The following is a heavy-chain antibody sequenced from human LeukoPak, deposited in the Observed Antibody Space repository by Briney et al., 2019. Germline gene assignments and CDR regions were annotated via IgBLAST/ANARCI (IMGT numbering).Heavy chain of an antibody. J-gene: IGHJ4*02. D-gene: IGHD1-7*01. CDR3: ARVDRPGTSRGLGDY. CDR1: GYTFTSYG. CDR2: ISAYNGNT. V-gene: IGHV1-18*01. Sequence: GASVKVSCKASGYTFTSYGISWVRQAPGQGLEWMGWISAYNGNTNYAQKLQGRVTMTTDTSTSTAYMELSSLRSEDTAMYYCARVDRPGTSRGLGDYWGQGTLVTVSS.